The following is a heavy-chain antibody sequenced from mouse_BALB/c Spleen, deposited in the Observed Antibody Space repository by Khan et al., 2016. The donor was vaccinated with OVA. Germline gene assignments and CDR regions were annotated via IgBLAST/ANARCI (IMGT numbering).Heavy chain of an antibody. CDR1: GFNIKDTY. CDR3: IRGAYSGLFAY. J-gene: IGHJ3*01. Sequence: EVQLQQPGAEFVKPGASVKLSCTASGFNIKDTYMHWINQRPQQGLVWIGRIDPASENARYDPKFQDKATIAADASSNTAYLQLSSLTSEDTAVYYCIRGAYSGLFAYWGQGTLVTVSA. D-gene: IGHD2-10*01. V-gene: IGHV14-3*02. CDR2: IDPASENA.